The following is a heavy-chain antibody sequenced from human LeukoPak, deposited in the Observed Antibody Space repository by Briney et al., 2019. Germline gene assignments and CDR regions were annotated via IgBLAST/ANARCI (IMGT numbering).Heavy chain of an antibody. V-gene: IGHV3-21*01. Sequence: PGGSLRLSCAASGFTFSTYGMNWVRQAPGKGLEWVSSISSSSSYIYYADSVKGRFTISRDNAKNSLYLQMNSLRAEDTAVYYCARDREGQWPIPYYYYGMDVWGQGTTVIVSS. CDR3: ARDREGQWPIPYYYYGMDV. D-gene: IGHD6-19*01. CDR1: GFTFSTYG. J-gene: IGHJ6*02. CDR2: ISSSSSYI.